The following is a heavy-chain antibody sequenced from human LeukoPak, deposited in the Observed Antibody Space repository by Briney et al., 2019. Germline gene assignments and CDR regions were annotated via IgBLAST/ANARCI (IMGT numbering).Heavy chain of an antibody. CDR2: IPYDGNNK. Sequence: PRRSLRLSCAASGFIFSNYAMHWVRQAPGKGLEWVAFIPYDGNNKCYADSVKGRFTISRDDSKNTLYLQMNSVRDEDTAVYYCARAPRWSQFSFDYWGQGTLVTVSS. J-gene: IGHJ4*02. V-gene: IGHV3-30-3*01. D-gene: IGHD4-23*01. CDR3: ARAPRWSQFSFDY. CDR1: GFIFSNYA.